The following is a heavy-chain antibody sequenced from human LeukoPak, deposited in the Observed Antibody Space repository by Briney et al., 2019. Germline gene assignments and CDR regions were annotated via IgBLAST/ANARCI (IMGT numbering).Heavy chain of an antibody. Sequence: QPGGSLRLSCAASGFTFSNHEMNWVRQAPGKGPEWLSYISSSGGTIYYADSVKGRFTISRDNARNSLYLQMNNLRAEDTAVYFCAKFGYGDYPYQGFDVCGQGTRVTVSS. V-gene: IGHV3-48*03. CDR1: GFTFSNHE. CDR3: AKFGYGDYPYQGFDV. CDR2: ISSSGGTI. D-gene: IGHD4-17*01. J-gene: IGHJ3*01.